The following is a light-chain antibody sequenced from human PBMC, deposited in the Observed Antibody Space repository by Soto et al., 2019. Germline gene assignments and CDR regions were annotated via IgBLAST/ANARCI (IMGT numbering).Light chain of an antibody. Sequence: IRMTQSPSSFSASTGDRVTITCRASQGISSYLNWYQQKPGKAPKLLIYKASSLESVVPSRFSGSGSETEFTLTISSLQPDDFATYYCQQYNSYSPLNSGGVTTVDIK. J-gene: IGKJ4*01. V-gene: IGKV1-5*03. CDR3: QQYNSYSPLN. CDR2: KAS. CDR1: QGISSY.